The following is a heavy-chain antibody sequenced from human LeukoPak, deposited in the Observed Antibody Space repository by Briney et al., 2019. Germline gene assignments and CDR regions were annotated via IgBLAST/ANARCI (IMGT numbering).Heavy chain of an antibody. V-gene: IGHV3-74*01. CDR3: ARWTPTDGHNYGGDY. D-gene: IGHD5-24*01. CDR1: GFTFSSYW. J-gene: IGHJ4*02. CDR2: INSDGGGI. Sequence: GGSLRHSCAASGFTFSSYWMHWVRQAPGKGLVWVSRINSDGGGITYADSVKGRFTISRDNAKNTLYLQMNNLRADDTAVYYCARWTPTDGHNYGGDYWGQGTLVTVSS.